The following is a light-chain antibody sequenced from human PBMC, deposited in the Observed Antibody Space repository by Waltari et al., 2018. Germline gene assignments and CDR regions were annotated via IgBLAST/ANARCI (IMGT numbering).Light chain of an antibody. J-gene: IGLJ2*01. CDR1: TSAVGAYNY. CDR2: DVT. CDR3: CSYAGSYSFV. Sequence: QSALTQPRSVSGSPGQSVTISCTGTTSAVGAYNYVSWYQQHPDKAPKLMIYDVTKRPSGVPDRFSGSKSGNTASLTISGLQAEDEADYYCCSYAGSYSFVFGGGTKLTVL. V-gene: IGLV2-11*01.